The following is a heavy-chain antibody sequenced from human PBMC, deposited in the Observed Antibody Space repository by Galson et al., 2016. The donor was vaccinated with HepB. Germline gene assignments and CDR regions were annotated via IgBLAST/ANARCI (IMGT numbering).Heavy chain of an antibody. CDR3: AKPEARPDDILTGYSHSDY. D-gene: IGHD3-9*01. Sequence: SLRLSCAASGFTFSRSDMYWVRQAPGKGLEWVAVTSYDGSNEYYADSVKGRFTISRDNSKNTLYLQMNSLRAEDTAVYYCAKPEARPDDILTGYSHSDYWGQGTQVTVSS. J-gene: IGHJ4*02. CDR1: GFTFSRSD. V-gene: IGHV3-30*18. CDR2: TSYDGSNE.